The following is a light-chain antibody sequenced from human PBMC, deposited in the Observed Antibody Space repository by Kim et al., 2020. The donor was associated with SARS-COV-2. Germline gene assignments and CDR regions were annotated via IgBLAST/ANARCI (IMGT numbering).Light chain of an antibody. V-gene: IGKV3-20*01. CDR1: QSVRNNY. Sequence: EIVLTQSPGTLSLSPGERVTLSCRASQSVRNNYFAWYQQKPGQTPRLLIHAASSRATDIPDRFSGSGSGTDFTLTISRLEPEDFGVFYCQQYGSAPNTFGQGTTLEI. J-gene: IGKJ2*01. CDR3: QQYGSAPNT. CDR2: AAS.